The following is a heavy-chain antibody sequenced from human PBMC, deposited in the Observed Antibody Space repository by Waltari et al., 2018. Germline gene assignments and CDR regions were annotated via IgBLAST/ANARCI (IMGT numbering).Heavy chain of an antibody. V-gene: IGHV4-59*08. CDR2: IYYSGST. CDR1: GGSISRYY. J-gene: IGHJ6*02. CDR3: ARLSRRGVVKQQLGGGMDV. Sequence: QVQLQESGPGLVKPSETLSLTCTAPGGSISRYYWSWMRPPPGKGLEWFGNIYYSGSTNYTPSHKSRVTISVDTSKIQFSLKLISVTAEETPVYYCARLSRRGVVKQQLGGGMDVWGQGTTVTVSS. D-gene: IGHD6-13*01.